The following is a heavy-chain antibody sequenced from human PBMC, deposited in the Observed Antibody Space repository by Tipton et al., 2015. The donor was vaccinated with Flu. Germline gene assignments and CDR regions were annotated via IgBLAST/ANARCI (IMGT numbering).Heavy chain of an antibody. Sequence: TLSLTCAVSGDSISSDFYWAWIRQFPGKGLEWIGTVSRTGSTIYNPSLKSRVTISVDTSKNQFSLKLTSVTAADTAVYYCARHPPFGWEQWDLLGAFHIWGPGTMVTVSS. D-gene: IGHD1-26*01. CDR3: ARHPPFGWEQWDLLGAFHI. CDR1: GDSISSDFY. J-gene: IGHJ3*02. CDR2: VSRTGST. V-gene: IGHV4-38-2*01.